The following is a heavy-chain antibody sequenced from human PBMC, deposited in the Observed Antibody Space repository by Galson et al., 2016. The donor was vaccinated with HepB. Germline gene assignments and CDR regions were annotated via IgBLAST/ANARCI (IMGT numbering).Heavy chain of an antibody. Sequence: SLRLSCAASGFTFSNYWMHWVRQGPGKGLVWVSRIKSDGSYTNYADSVKGRFTISRDSAKDSLYLQMYSLRAEDTATYYCAREGSVVKPTDPVSAFDFWGQGTVVTVSS. CDR1: GFTFSNYW. D-gene: IGHD1-1*01. V-gene: IGHV3-74*01. CDR3: AREGSVVKPTDPVSAFDF. J-gene: IGHJ3*01. CDR2: IKSDGSYT.